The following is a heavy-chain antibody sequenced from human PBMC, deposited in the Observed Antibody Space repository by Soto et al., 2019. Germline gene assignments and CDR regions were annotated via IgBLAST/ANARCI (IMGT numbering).Heavy chain of an antibody. CDR3: ARDADYGGSRGGMDV. CDR1: GGSVNNANYF. Sequence: QVRLEESGPGLVKPSETLSLICSVSGGSVNNANYFWNWIRHHPENGLQLIGYIYSSGSTRNNPSFNARAILSIDTSKNQFSLRLNSVTVADTAVYFCARDADYGGSRGGMDVWGRGTTVTVSS. D-gene: IGHD4-17*01. V-gene: IGHV4-31*03. J-gene: IGHJ6*02. CDR2: IYSSGST.